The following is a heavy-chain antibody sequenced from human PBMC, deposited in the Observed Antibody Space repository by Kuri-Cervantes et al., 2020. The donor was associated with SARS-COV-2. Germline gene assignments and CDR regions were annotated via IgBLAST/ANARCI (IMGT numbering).Heavy chain of an antibody. V-gene: IGHV4-39*01. CDR1: GGSISSSSSY. CDR2: IYYSGTT. J-gene: IGHJ2*01. CDR3: ATLRSGTMTIFGVVTKNWDFDL. D-gene: IGHD3-3*01. Sequence: GSLRLSCTVSGGSISSSSSYWGWIRQPPGKGLEWIGSIYYSGTTYYNPSLKCRVTIAVDTSKNQFSMKLSSVTAADTAVYYCATLRSGTMTIFGVVTKNWDFDLWGRGTLVTVSS.